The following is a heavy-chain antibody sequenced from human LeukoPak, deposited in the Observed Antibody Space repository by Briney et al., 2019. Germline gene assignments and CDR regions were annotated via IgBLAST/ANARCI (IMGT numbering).Heavy chain of an antibody. Sequence: PEASVKVSCKASGYTFSSYYMHWVRQAPGQGLEWMGIINPSGGSTSYAQKFQGRVTLTRDTSTSTVYMELSSLRSEDTAVYYCARADSGGDSSGYKWFDPWGQGTLVTVSS. V-gene: IGHV1-46*01. CDR3: ARADSGGDSSGYKWFDP. D-gene: IGHD3-22*01. CDR1: GYTFSSYY. CDR2: INPSGGST. J-gene: IGHJ5*02.